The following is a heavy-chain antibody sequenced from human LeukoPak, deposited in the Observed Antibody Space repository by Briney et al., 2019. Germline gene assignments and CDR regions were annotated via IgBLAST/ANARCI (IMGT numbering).Heavy chain of an antibody. V-gene: IGHV4-39*07. J-gene: IGHJ4*02. Sequence: SETLSLTCAVSGGSISSSSYYWAWIRQPPGKGLQWIGGIYYSGYTYYNPSLKSRVTISVDTSKNQFSLKVTSVTAADTAVYYCARYDSGRNNFHYWGQGTLVTVSS. CDR2: IYYSGYT. D-gene: IGHD3-10*01. CDR3: ARYDSGRNNFHY. CDR1: GGSISSSSYY.